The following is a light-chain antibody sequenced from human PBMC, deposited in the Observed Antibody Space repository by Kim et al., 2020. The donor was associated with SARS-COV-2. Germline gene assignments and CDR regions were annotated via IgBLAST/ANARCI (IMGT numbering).Light chain of an antibody. CDR2: EDN. J-gene: IGLJ2*01. V-gene: IGLV6-57*03. Sequence: GKTFTLYCTRSSAGIATNYVQWYQQRPGSAPTTVIYEDNQRPSGVPDRFSGSIDSSSNSASLTISGLKTEDEADYYCQSYDSSTVVFGGGTQLTVL. CDR1: SAGIATNY. CDR3: QSYDSSTVV.